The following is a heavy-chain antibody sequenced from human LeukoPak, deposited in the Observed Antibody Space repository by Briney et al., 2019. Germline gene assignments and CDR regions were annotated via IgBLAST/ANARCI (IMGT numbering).Heavy chain of an antibody. CDR1: GGSVSSYY. CDR2: MSYSGRT. Sequence: SETLSLTCTVSGGSVSSYYWSWIRQTPEKGLEWIGYMSYSGRTDYGPSLKSRVTMSVDTSKNQFSLKMSYVAAADTGVYYCARGYCRDDICQVFPYWGQGTLVTVSS. CDR3: ARGYCRDDICQVFPY. J-gene: IGHJ4*02. V-gene: IGHV4-59*02. D-gene: IGHD2-21*02.